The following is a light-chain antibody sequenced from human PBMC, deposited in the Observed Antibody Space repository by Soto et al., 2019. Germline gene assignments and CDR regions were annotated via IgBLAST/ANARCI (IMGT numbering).Light chain of an antibody. Sequence: QSVLTQPPSASGTPGQRVTISCSGSSSNIGSNYVYWYQQLPGTAPKLLIYRNNQRPSGVPDRSSGSKSGTSASLAISGLRSEDEADYYCAAWDDSLSGSHVFGTGTKVTVL. CDR1: SSNIGSNY. V-gene: IGLV1-47*01. CDR2: RNN. CDR3: AAWDDSLSGSHV. J-gene: IGLJ1*01.